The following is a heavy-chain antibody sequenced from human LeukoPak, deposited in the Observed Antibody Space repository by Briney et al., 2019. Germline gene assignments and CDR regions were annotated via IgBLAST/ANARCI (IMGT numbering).Heavy chain of an antibody. CDR1: GYTFTHNW. J-gene: IGHJ4*02. V-gene: IGHV5-51*01. D-gene: IGHD1-14*01. CDR3: ARHRATGTWSEFRY. Sequence: GESLKISCKVSGYTFTHNWIGWVRQKPGRGLEWLGVIFPADSNTAYNSSFRGQVTISADKSIDTAYLQWGSLKASDSAIYYWARHRATGTWSEFRYLGQGNVVTVSS. CDR2: IFPADSNT.